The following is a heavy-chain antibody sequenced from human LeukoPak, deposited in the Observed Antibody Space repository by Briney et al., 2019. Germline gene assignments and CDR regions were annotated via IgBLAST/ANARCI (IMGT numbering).Heavy chain of an antibody. V-gene: IGHV3-30*04. CDR2: ISYDGSNK. D-gene: IGHD3-22*01. CDR3: AREGVVVITPSFDY. Sequence: PGGSLRLSCAASGFTFSSYAMHWVRQAPGKGLEWVAVISYDGSNKYYADSVKGRFTISRDNSKNTLYLQMNSLRAEDTAVYYCAREGVVVITPSFDYWGQGTLVTVSS. J-gene: IGHJ4*02. CDR1: GFTFSSYA.